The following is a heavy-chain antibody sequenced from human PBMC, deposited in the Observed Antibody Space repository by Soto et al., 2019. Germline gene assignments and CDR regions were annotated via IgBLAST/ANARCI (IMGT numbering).Heavy chain of an antibody. CDR2: TYYSGST. V-gene: IGHV4-39*01. Sequence: SETLSLTCTVSGGSISSSSYYWGWIRQPPGKGLEWIGSTYYSGSTYYNPSLKSRVTISVDTSKNQFSLKLSSVTAADTAVYYCARRVDYYYGMDVWGQGTTVTGAS. J-gene: IGHJ6*02. CDR1: GGSISSSSYY. D-gene: IGHD2-15*01. CDR3: ARRVDYYYGMDV.